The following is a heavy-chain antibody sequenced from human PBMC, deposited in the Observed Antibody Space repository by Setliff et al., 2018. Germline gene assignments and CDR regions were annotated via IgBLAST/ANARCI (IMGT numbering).Heavy chain of an antibody. CDR1: GFTFSRYW. J-gene: IGHJ3*02. CDR3: ARDPPGMNAFDI. Sequence: QPGGSLRLSCAASGFTFSRYWMGWVRQAPGMGPEWLANIKEDGSEKNYVDSVRGRFTISRDNAKNSLYLQIYSLRAGDTAVYYCARDPPGMNAFDIWGHGTMVTVSS. CDR2: IKEDGSEK. D-gene: IGHD6-13*01. V-gene: IGHV3-7*01.